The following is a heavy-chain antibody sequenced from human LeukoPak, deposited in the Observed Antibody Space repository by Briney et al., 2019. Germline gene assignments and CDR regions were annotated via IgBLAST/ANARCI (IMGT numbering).Heavy chain of an antibody. V-gene: IGHV3-15*01. CDR2: IKSKTDGGTK. CDR3: TTLNNGAHRE. D-gene: IGHD2-8*01. Sequence: GGSLRLSCAASGLTFNKAWMGWVRKAPGKGLENIGRIKSKTDGGTKDYAAPVKGRFTISRDDSKHTLHLQMNSLKSEDTSVYYCTTLNNGAHREWGQGTLVTVS. CDR1: GLTFNKAW. J-gene: IGHJ4*02.